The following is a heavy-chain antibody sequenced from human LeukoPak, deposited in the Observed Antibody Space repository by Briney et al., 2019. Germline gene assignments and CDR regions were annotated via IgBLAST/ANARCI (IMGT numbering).Heavy chain of an antibody. V-gene: IGHV4-31*03. Sequence: PSETLSLTCTVSGGSISSGGYYWSWIRQHPGTGLEWIGYIYYSGSTYYNPSLKSRVTISVDTSKNQFSLQLNSVTPEDTAVYYCARDQGYSSGWSSSYYFDYWGQGTLVTVSS. CDR3: ARDQGYSSGWSSSYYFDY. J-gene: IGHJ4*02. CDR1: GGSISSGGYY. D-gene: IGHD6-19*01. CDR2: IYYSGST.